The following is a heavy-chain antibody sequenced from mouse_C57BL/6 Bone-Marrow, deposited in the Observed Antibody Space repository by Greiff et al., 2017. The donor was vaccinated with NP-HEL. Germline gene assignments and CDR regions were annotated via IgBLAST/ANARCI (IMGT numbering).Heavy chain of an antibody. V-gene: IGHV5-4*01. CDR2: ISDGGSYT. J-gene: IGHJ4*01. CDR3: ARDKAMDY. CDR1: GFTFSSYA. Sequence: EVKVVESGGGLVKPGGSLKLSCAASGFTFSSYAMSWVRQTPEKRLEWVATISDGGSYTYYPDNVKGRFTISRDNAKNNLYLQMSHLKSEDTARYYCARDKAMDYWGQGTSVTVSS.